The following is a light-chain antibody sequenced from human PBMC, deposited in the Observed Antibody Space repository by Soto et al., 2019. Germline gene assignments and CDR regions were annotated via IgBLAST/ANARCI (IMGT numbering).Light chain of an antibody. CDR3: SLYTSENTYV. CDR2: EAS. Sequence: QSVRTQPPSVSGSPGQSVTISCTGTSTDFVSYNRVSWYQQPPGTAPKLIIYEASNRPSGVPDRFSGSKSGNTASLTISGLQAADEADYSCSLYTSENTYVFGTGTKVTVL. J-gene: IGLJ1*01. V-gene: IGLV2-18*01. CDR1: STDFVSYNR.